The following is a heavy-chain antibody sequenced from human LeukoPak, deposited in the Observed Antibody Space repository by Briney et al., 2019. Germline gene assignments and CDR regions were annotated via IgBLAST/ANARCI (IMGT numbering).Heavy chain of an antibody. Sequence: SETLSLTCTVSGYSISSGYYWGWIRQPPGKGLEWIGSIYHSGSTYYNPSLKSRVTISVDTSKNQFSLKLSSVTAADTAVYYCARKIVGATGVHDYWGQGTLVTVSS. CDR1: GYSISSGYY. V-gene: IGHV4-38-2*02. CDR2: IYHSGST. CDR3: ARKIVGATGVHDY. D-gene: IGHD1-26*01. J-gene: IGHJ4*02.